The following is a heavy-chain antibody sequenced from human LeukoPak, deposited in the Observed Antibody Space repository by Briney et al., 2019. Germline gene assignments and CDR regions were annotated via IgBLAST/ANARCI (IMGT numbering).Heavy chain of an antibody. V-gene: IGHV3-23*01. J-gene: IGHJ5*02. CDR1: GFSFSNNA. CDR3: AKGSKAAAGSRPYNWFDP. Sequence: PGGSLRLSCAASGFSFSNNAMSWVRQAPGKGLEWVSAISGSGGSTYYADSVQGRFSISRDNSKKTLYLQLNSLGAEDTAVYYCAKGSKAAAGSRPYNWFDPWGQGTLVTVSS. D-gene: IGHD6-13*01. CDR2: ISGSGGST.